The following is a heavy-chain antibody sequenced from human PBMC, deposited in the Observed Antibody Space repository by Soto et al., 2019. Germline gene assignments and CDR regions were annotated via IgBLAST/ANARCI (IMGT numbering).Heavy chain of an antibody. CDR2: IVVGSGNT. Sequence: GASVKVSCKASGFTFTSSAVQWVRQARGQRLEWIGWIVVGSGNTNYAQKFQERVTITRDMSTSTAYMELSSLRSEDTAVYYCAAVDSSGWYDSVGAFDIWGLGTMVTVSS. CDR1: GFTFTSSA. D-gene: IGHD6-19*01. V-gene: IGHV1-58*01. CDR3: AAVDSSGWYDSVGAFDI. J-gene: IGHJ3*02.